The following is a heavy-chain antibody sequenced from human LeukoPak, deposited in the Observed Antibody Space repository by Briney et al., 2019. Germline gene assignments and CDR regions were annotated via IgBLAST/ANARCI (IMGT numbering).Heavy chain of an antibody. V-gene: IGHV1-2*02. J-gene: IGHJ4*02. D-gene: IGHD2-15*01. CDR1: GYTFTGYY. CDR3: ARDLTGMVVAAPASGY. Sequence: ASVKVSCKASGYTFTGYYMHWVRQAPGQGLEWMGWINPNSGVTKYAQKFQGRVTMTRDTSISTAYMELSRLRSDDTAVYYCARDLTGMVVAAPASGYWGQGTLVTVSS. CDR2: INPNSGVT.